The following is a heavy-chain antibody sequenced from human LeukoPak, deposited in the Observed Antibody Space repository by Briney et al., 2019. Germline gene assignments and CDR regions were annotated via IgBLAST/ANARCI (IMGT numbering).Heavy chain of an antibody. Sequence: ASVKVSCKAVGYTFTGFYIHWVRQAPGQGLEWMGLINPSGGSTTFAERFQGRVAMTTDRSTDTVYMELRSLKSEDTAFYYCARILRRHGTTFDYWGQGTLVTVSS. D-gene: IGHD2/OR15-2a*01. J-gene: IGHJ4*02. CDR1: GYTFTGFY. CDR2: INPSGGST. V-gene: IGHV1-46*01. CDR3: ARILRRHGTTFDY.